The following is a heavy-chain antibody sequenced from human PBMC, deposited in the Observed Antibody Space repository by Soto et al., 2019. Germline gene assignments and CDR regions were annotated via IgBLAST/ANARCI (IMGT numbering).Heavy chain of an antibody. V-gene: IGHV4-61*01. CDR1: GGSVSSGSYY. CDR3: ARDGRLWDGYNYDPVTFDI. J-gene: IGHJ3*02. Sequence: QVQLQESGPGLVKPSETLSLTCTVSGGSVSSGSYYWSWIRQPPGKGLEWIGYIYYSGSTNYNPSPKSRVIISVDTSKNQFSLKLSSVTAADTAVYYCARDGRLWDGYNYDPVTFDIWGQGTMVTVSS. CDR2: IYYSGST. D-gene: IGHD5-12*01.